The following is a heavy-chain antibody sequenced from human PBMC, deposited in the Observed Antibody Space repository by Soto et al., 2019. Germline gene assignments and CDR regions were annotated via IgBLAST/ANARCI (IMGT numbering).Heavy chain of an antibody. V-gene: IGHV1-69*01. CDR3: VPLQPSAIVGRPGVDV. CDR2: VIPLFRTT. Sequence: QVQLVQSGAEVKKPGSSVKVSCKASGDTFSRYAITWVRQAPGQGLEWMGGVIPLFRTTNYAQKFQGRVTITADESTTTADMELSDLRSEDTAVYYCVPLQPSAIVGRPGVDVWGQVTTVTVSS. J-gene: IGHJ6*02. D-gene: IGHD6-6*01. CDR1: GDTFSRYA.